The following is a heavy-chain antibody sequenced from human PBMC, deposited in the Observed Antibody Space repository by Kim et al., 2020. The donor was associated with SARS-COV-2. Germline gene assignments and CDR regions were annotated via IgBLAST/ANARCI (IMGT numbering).Heavy chain of an antibody. CDR2: YPGDPDT. J-gene: IGHJ4*02. CDR3: ARIGDY. Sequence: YPGDPDTTYSPSFQGQVTISADKSISTAYLQWSSLKASDTAMYYCARIGDYWGQGTLVTVSS. D-gene: IGHD2-15*01. V-gene: IGHV5-51*01.